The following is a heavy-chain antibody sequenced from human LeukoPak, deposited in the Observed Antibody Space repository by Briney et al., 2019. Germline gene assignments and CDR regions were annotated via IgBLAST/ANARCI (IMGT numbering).Heavy chain of an antibody. D-gene: IGHD3-10*01. CDR2: IYYSGSST. CDR1: GGSISSSSYY. Sequence: SETLSLTCTVSGGSISSSSYYWGWLRQPPGKGLEWIGNIYYSGSSTYYNPSLKSRVTISVDTSKNQFSLKLSSVTAAGTAVYYCARRAREFGWVFDYWGQGTLVTVSS. V-gene: IGHV4-39*01. J-gene: IGHJ4*02. CDR3: ARRAREFGWVFDY.